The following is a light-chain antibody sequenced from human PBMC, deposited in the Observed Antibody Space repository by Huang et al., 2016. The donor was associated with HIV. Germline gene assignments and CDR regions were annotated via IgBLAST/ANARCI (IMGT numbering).Light chain of an antibody. J-gene: IGKJ2*03. CDR3: QQYSSDSYS. CDR2: KAS. Sequence: QMTQSPSTLSASVGDRVTITCRASQSISSWLAWDQQKPGKAPKLLISKASNLESGVPSRFSGSGSGTEFSLTITSLQSDDFGSYYCQQYSSDSYSFGQGTRLDIK. V-gene: IGKV1-5*03. CDR1: QSISSW.